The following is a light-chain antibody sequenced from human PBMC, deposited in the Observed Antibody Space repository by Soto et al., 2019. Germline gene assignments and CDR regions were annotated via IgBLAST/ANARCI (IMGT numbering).Light chain of an antibody. V-gene: IGKV1-39*01. Sequence: DIQMTQSPSSLSASLGDRVTITCRASQTISNYLNWYQQKPGKAPKFLIYYVSNLQSGVPSRFSGSGSGTDFTLTIDSLQPEDFATYYCQQGYTSSITFGQGTRLEI. CDR3: QQGYTSSIT. J-gene: IGKJ5*01. CDR2: YVS. CDR1: QTISNY.